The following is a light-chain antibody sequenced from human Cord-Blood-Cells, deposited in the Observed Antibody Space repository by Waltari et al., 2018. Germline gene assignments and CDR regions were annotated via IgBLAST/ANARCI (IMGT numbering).Light chain of an antibody. Sequence: IQLTQSTSPLSASVGDRVPITCRASHGISSYLAWYQQKPGKAPKLLIYAASTLQSGVPSRFGGSGSGTDFTLTISSLQPEDFATYYCQQLNSYPLTFGGGTKVEIK. CDR1: HGISSY. CDR2: AAS. CDR3: QQLNSYPLT. J-gene: IGKJ4*01. V-gene: IGKV1-9*01.